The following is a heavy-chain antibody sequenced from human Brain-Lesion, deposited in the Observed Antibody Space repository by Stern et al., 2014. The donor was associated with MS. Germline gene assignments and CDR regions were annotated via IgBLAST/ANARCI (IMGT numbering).Heavy chain of an antibody. CDR2: ISYDGSDK. CDR1: GFTFTNYG. J-gene: IGHJ4*02. V-gene: IGHV3-30*18. Sequence: MQLVESGGGVVQPGRSLRLSCAASGFTFTNYGMHWVRQAPGKGLEWVAVISYDGSDKYYADSVKSRFTISRDNSKNTLYLQMNSLRGEDTAMYYCANSLGTYSRCGGDCYSRADYWGQGTLVTVFS. D-gene: IGHD2-21*02. CDR3: ANSLGTYSRCGGDCYSRADY.